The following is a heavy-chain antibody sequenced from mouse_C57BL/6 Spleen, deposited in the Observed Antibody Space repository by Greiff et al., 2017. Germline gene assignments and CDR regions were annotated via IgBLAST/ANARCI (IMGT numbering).Heavy chain of an antibody. CDR1: GYAFTNYL. D-gene: IGHD2-1*01. V-gene: IGHV1-54*01. J-gene: IGHJ4*01. CDR3: ANGNYYAMDY. Sequence: VKVVESGAELVRPGTSVKVSCKASGYAFTNYLIEWVKQRPGQGLEWIGVINPGSGGTNYNEKFKGKATLTADKSSSTAYMQLSSLTSEDSAVYFCANGNYYAMDYWGQGTSVTVSS. CDR2: INPGSGGT.